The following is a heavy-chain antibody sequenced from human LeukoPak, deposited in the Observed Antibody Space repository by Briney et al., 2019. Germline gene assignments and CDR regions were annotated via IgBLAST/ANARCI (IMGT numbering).Heavy chain of an antibody. Sequence: GGSLRLSCAASGFTFSGSAMHWVCQASGKGLEWVGRIRSKANSYATAYAASVKGRFTISRDDSKNTAYLQMNSLKTEDTAVYYCTASDLYYDFWSGYYEPYYFDYWGQGTLVTVSS. CDR2: IRSKANSYAT. V-gene: IGHV3-73*01. D-gene: IGHD3-3*01. J-gene: IGHJ4*02. CDR1: GFTFSGSA. CDR3: TASDLYYDFWSGYYEPYYFDY.